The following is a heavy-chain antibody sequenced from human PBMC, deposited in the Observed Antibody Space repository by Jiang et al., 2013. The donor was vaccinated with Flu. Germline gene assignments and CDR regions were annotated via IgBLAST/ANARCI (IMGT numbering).Heavy chain of an antibody. CDR2: T. J-gene: IGHJ5*02. V-gene: IGHV4-39*01. CDR3: ARHPWVVTAILLGCWFDP. Sequence: TYYNPSLKSRVTISVDTSKNQXSLKLSSVTAADTAVYYCARHPWVVTAILLGCWFDPWGQGTLVTVSS. D-gene: IGHD2-21*02.